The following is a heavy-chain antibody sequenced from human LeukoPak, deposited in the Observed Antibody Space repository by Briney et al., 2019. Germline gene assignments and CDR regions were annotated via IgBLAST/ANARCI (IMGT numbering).Heavy chain of an antibody. CDR3: AKHYYDGSGYLVDY. CDR2: ISNSGGST. V-gene: IGHV3-23*01. Sequence: GGSLRLSCAASGFTFSSYWMSWVRQAPGKGLEWVSAISNSGGSTYYADSVKGRFTISRDNSKNTLYLQMNSLRAEDTAVYYCAKHYYDGSGYLVDYWGQGTLVTVSS. CDR1: GFTFSSYW. D-gene: IGHD3-22*01. J-gene: IGHJ4*02.